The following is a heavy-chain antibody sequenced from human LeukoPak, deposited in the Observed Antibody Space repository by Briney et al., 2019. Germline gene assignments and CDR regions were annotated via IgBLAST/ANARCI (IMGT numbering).Heavy chain of an antibody. Sequence: GASVKVSCKASGYTFTSYYMHWVRQAPGQGLEWMGIINPSGGSTSYAQKFQGRVTMTRDMSTSTVYMELSSLRSEDTAVYYCAREGQACGGDCYPDYWGQGTLVTVSS. J-gene: IGHJ4*02. D-gene: IGHD2-21*02. CDR3: AREGQACGGDCYPDY. CDR1: GYTFTSYY. CDR2: INPSGGST. V-gene: IGHV1-46*01.